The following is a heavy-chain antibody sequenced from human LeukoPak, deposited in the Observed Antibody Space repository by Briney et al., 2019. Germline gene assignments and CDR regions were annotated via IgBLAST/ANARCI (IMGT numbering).Heavy chain of an antibody. D-gene: IGHD2-2*01. Sequence: ASVKVSCKASGYTFTVYYMHWVRQAPGQGLEWMGWINPNSGGTNYAQKFQGRVTITRDTSISTAYMELSRLRSDDTAVYYCARGYPTTSMGNFDYWGQGTLVTVSS. J-gene: IGHJ4*02. V-gene: IGHV1-2*02. CDR1: GYTFTVYY. CDR3: ARGYPTTSMGNFDY. CDR2: INPNSGGT.